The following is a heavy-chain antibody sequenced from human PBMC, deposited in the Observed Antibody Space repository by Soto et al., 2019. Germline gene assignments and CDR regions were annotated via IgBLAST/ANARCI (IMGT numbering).Heavy chain of an antibody. J-gene: IGHJ4*02. CDR3: AREGGRYCTGGSCQVDY. CDR1: GGSISSSSYY. CDR2: IYYSGNT. Sequence: SETLSLTCTVSGGSISSSSYYWVLIRQPPGKGLEWIGSIYYSGNTYYTPSLKSRVTISVDTSKNQFSLKLSSVTAADTAVYYCAREGGRYCTGGSCQVDYWGQGTLVTVSS. V-gene: IGHV4-39*02. D-gene: IGHD2-15*01.